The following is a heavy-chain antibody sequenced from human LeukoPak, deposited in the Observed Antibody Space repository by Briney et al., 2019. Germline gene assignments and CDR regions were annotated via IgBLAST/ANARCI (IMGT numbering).Heavy chain of an antibody. D-gene: IGHD1-26*01. CDR3: AKDSGSGYFDY. Sequence: GGSLRLSCAASGFTFSNYGMHWVRQAPGKGLEWVAFIRYDGRNKYYADSVKGRFTISRDNSKNTLYLQMNSLRAEDTAVYYCAKDSGSGYFDYWGQGTLVTVSS. J-gene: IGHJ4*02. CDR1: GFTFSNYG. V-gene: IGHV3-30*02. CDR2: IRYDGRNK.